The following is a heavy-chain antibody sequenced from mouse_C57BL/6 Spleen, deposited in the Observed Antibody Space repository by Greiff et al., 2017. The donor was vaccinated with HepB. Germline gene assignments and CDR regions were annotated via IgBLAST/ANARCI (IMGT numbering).Heavy chain of an antibody. D-gene: IGHD1-1*01. J-gene: IGHJ2*01. V-gene: IGHV5-6*01. Sequence: EVQRVESGGDLVKPGGSLKLSCAASGFTFSSYGMSWVRQTPDKRLEWVATISSGGSYTYYPDSVKGRFTISRDNAKNTLYLQMSSLKSEDTAMYYCARIYYYGSSGYYFDYWGQGTTLTVSS. CDR3: ARIYYYGSSGYYFDY. CDR1: GFTFSSYG. CDR2: ISSGGSYT.